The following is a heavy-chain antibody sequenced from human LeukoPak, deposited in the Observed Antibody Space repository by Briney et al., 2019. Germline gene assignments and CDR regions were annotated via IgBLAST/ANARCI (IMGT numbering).Heavy chain of an antibody. D-gene: IGHD3-10*01. J-gene: IGHJ4*02. CDR1: GGSISSYY. CDR2: IYSSGST. Sequence: SETLSLTCTVSGGSISSYYWSWIRQPPGNGLEWIGYIYSSGSTNYNPSLKSRLTISVDASKNQFSLKLTSVTAADTAVYYCARAYYYGSGSYGLDYWGQGTLVTVSS. CDR3: ARAYYYGSGSYGLDY. V-gene: IGHV4-59*01.